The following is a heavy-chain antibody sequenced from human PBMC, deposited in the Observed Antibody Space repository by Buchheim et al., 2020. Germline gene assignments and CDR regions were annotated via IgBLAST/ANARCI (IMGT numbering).Heavy chain of an antibody. V-gene: IGHV3-48*02. CDR1: GFTFSTYH. D-gene: IGHD1-20*01. Sequence: EVQLVESGGGLVQPGGSLRLSCAASGFTFSTYHMNWVRQAPGKGLQWVSYITSTSGTISYADSVKGRFTISRDNSKNLLYLEMNSLRDEDSAVYYCARDNLNDRWDVWGQGT. CDR3: ARDNLNDRWDV. J-gene: IGHJ6*02. CDR2: ITSTSGTI.